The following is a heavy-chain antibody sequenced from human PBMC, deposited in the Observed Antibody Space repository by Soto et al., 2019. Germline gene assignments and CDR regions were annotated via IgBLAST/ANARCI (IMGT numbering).Heavy chain of an antibody. Sequence: QVQLVQSGAEVKKPGASVKVSCKASGYTFTSYAMHWVRQAPGQRLEWMGWINAGNGNTKYSQKFQGRVTITMDTSASTAYMELSSLISEDTAEYYCARYIAVAGPYYYYYYMDVWGKGTTVTVSS. CDR3: ARYIAVAGPYYYYYYMDV. J-gene: IGHJ6*03. D-gene: IGHD6-19*01. CDR2: INAGNGNT. CDR1: GYTFTSYA. V-gene: IGHV1-3*01.